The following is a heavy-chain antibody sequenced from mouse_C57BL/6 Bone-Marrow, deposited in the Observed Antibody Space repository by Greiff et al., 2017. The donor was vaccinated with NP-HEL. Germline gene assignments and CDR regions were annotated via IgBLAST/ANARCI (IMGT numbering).Heavy chain of an antibody. CDR3: ASYYGSSYCYFDY. V-gene: IGHV1-82*01. CDR1: GYAFSSSW. Sequence: VKLVESGPELVKPGASVKISCKASGYAFSSSWMNWVKQRPGKGLEWIGRIYPGDGDTNYNGKFKGKATLTADKSSSTAYMQLSSLTSEDSAVYFCASYYGSSYCYFDYWGQGTTLTVSS. J-gene: IGHJ2*01. CDR2: IYPGDGDT. D-gene: IGHD1-1*01.